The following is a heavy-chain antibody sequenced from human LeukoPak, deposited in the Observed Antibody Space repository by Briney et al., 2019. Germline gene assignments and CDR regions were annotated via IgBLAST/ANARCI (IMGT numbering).Heavy chain of an antibody. CDR1: GYSSTSYW. D-gene: IGHD4-17*01. CDR2: IYPGDSDT. Sequence: GESLRISCKGSGYSSTSYWIGWVRQMPGKGLEWMGIIYPGDSDTRYSPSFQGQVTISADKSISTAYLQWSSLKASDTAMYYCARRSGDYSHSIDYWGQGTLVTVSS. CDR3: ARRSGDYSHSIDY. V-gene: IGHV5-51*01. J-gene: IGHJ4*02.